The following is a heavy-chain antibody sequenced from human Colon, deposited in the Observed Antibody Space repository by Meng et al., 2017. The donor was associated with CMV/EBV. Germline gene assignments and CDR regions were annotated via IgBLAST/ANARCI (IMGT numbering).Heavy chain of an antibody. CDR3: VRYANSQYGMDV. Sequence: GESLKISWAASGFTFTTFWMTWVRQAPGKGLEWVANIKEDGTGQWYVDSVKGRFTISRDDAKKSVYLQMNSLRAEDTAVYYCVRYANSQYGMDVWGQGTTVTVSS. V-gene: IGHV3-7*01. CDR2: IKEDGTGQ. J-gene: IGHJ6*02. D-gene: IGHD2-21*01. CDR1: GFTFTTFW.